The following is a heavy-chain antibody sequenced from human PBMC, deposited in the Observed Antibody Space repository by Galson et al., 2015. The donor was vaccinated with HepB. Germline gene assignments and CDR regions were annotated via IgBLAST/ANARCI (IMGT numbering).Heavy chain of an antibody. CDR1: GYTFTSYD. D-gene: IGHD3-9*01. CDR2: MNPNSGNT. V-gene: IGHV1-8*01. Sequence: SVKVSCKASGYTFTSYDINWVRQATGQGLEWMGWMNPNSGNTGYAQKFQGRVTMTRNTSISTAYMELSSLRSEDTAVYYCAKSGPVLRYFDWLSGNWFDPWGQGTLVTVSS. CDR3: AKSGPVLRYFDWLSGNWFDP. J-gene: IGHJ5*02.